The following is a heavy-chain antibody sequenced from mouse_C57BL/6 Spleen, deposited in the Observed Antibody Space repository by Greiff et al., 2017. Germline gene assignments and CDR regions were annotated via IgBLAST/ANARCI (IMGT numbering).Heavy chain of an antibody. CDR1: GYAFSSSW. CDR3: ALFITTVVDYFDY. Sequence: VQLVESGPELVKPGASVKISCKASGYAFSSSWMNWVKQRPGKGLEWIGRIYPGDGDTNYNGKFKGKATLTADKSSSTAYMQLSSLTSEDSAVYFCALFITTVVDYFDYWGQGTTLTVSS. D-gene: IGHD1-1*01. J-gene: IGHJ2*01. CDR2: IYPGDGDT. V-gene: IGHV1-82*01.